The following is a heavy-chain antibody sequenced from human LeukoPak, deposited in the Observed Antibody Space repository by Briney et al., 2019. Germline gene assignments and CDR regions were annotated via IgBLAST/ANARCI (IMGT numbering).Heavy chain of an antibody. J-gene: IGHJ6*04. CDR3: ARDAGGYCSGGSCFV. D-gene: IGHD2-15*01. V-gene: IGHV4-30-2*01. Sequence: PSQTLSLTCTVSGGSISSGGYYWSWIRQPPGKGLEWIGYIYHSGSTYYNPSLKSRVTISLDRSKNQFSLKLSSVTAADTAVYYCARDAGGYCSGGSCFVWAKGTTVTVSS. CDR2: IYHSGST. CDR1: GGSISSGGYY.